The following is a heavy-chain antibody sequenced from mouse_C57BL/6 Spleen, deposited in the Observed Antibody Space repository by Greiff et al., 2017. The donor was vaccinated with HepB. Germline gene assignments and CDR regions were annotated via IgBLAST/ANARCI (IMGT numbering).Heavy chain of an antibody. D-gene: IGHD4-1*01. CDR3: ARAVRALTGTFAY. CDR2: ISDGGSYT. CDR1: GFTFSSYA. J-gene: IGHJ3*01. V-gene: IGHV5-4*03. Sequence: EVKLMESGGGLVKPGGSLKLSCAASGFTFSSYAMSWVRQTPAKRLEWVATISDGGSYTYYPDNVKGRVTISRDNAKNNMYLQMSHLKSEDTAMYYWARAVRALTGTFAYWGQGTLVTVSA.